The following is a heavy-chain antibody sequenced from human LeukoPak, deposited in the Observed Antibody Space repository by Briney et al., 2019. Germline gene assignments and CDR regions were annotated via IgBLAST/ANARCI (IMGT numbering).Heavy chain of an antibody. CDR3: ARHGTISSESYFDY. Sequence: SETLSLTCSVSGGSVSSYYWSWIRQSPGKGVEWIGYIHNSGRTNYNPSLKSRVTGFVATSKNQVSLRLSSVTAADTAVYYCARHGTISSESYFDYWGQGALVTVSS. V-gene: IGHV4-59*08. J-gene: IGHJ4*02. CDR1: GGSVSSYY. CDR2: IHNSGRT. D-gene: IGHD1-14*01.